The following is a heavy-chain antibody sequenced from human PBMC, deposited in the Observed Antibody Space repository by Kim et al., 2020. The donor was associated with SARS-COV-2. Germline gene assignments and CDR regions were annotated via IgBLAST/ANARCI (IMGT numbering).Heavy chain of an antibody. J-gene: IGHJ6*02. CDR3: ARNIVVVPAAILYYYYGMDV. Sequence: ASVKVSCKASGYTFTSYYMHWVRQAPGQGLEWMGIINPSGGSTSYAQKFQGRVTKTRDTSTSTVYMELSSLRSEDTAVYYCARNIVVVPAAILYYYYGMDVWGQGTTVTVSS. CDR2: INPSGGST. CDR1: GYTFTSYY. D-gene: IGHD2-2*01. V-gene: IGHV1-46*01.